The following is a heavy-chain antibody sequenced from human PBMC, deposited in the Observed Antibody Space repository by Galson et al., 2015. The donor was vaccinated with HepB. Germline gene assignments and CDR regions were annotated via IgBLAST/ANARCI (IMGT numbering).Heavy chain of an antibody. Sequence: SLRLSCAASGFTFSSYSMNWVRQAPGKGLEWVSSISSSSSYIYYADSVKGRFTISRDNAKNSLYLQMNSLRAEDTAVYYCARGGEYYYYYGMDVWAKGPRSPSP. CDR3: ARGGEYYYYYGMDV. J-gene: IGHJ6*02. V-gene: IGHV3-21*01. CDR2: ISSSSSYI. D-gene: IGHD2-21*01. CDR1: GFTFSSYS.